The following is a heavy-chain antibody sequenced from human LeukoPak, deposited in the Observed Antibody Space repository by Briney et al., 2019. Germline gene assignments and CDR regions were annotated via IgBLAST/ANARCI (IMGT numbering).Heavy chain of an antibody. CDR1: GFTFSSYW. V-gene: IGHV3-7*01. D-gene: IGHD2-21*01. CDR2: IKQDGSEK. J-gene: IGHJ4*02. Sequence: GGSLRLSCAASGFTFSSYWMSWVRQAPGKGLEWVANIKQDGSEKYYVDSVKGRFTISRDNAKNSLYLQMNSLRAEDTAVYYCATLKVRSAFDYWGQGTLVTVSS. CDR3: ATLKVRSAFDY.